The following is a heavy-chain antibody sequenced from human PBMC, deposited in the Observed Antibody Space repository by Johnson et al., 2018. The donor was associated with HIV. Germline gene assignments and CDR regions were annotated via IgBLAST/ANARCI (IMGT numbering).Heavy chain of an antibody. V-gene: IGHV3-23*04. CDR2: ISGSGGSK. CDR1: GFTFSNYA. D-gene: IGHD1-26*01. J-gene: IGHJ3*02. Sequence: VQLVESGGGLVKPGGSLRLSCAASGFTFSNYAMSWVRQAPGKGLEWVSSISGSGGSKYYADSAKGRFTISRDNSKNSLYLQMNSLRAEDTAVYYCARLIVGAPGAFDIWGQGTMVTVSS. CDR3: ARLIVGAPGAFDI.